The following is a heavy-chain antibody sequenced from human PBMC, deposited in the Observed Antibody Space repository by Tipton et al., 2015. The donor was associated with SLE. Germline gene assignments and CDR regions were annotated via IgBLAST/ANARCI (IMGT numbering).Heavy chain of an antibody. J-gene: IGHJ6*03. CDR1: GDSISGFY. CDR2: ISTSGST. Sequence: TLSLTCTVAGDSISGFYWNWIRQPPGRGLEWIGYISTSGSTFYNPSLKSRVTISVDTSKNEFSLKLSSVTAADTAVYYCARSSATGFYYMDVWGKGTTVTVSS. D-gene: IGHD3-10*01. V-gene: IGHV4-59*01. CDR3: ARSSATGFYYMDV.